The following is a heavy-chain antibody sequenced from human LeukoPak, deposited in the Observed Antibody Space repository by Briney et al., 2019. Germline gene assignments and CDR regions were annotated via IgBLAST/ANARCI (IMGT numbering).Heavy chain of an antibody. V-gene: IGHV1-46*01. D-gene: IGHD6-19*01. CDR2: INPSGGST. CDR3: ARDWDSYSSGWYGVDY. CDR1: GYTFTSSH. Sequence: ASVKVSCKASGYTFTSSHMHWVRRAPGQGHEWMGRINPSGGSTSYAQKFQGRVTMTRDTSTSTVFMELSSLTSDDTAVYYCARDWDSYSSGWYGVDYWGQGTLVTVSS. J-gene: IGHJ4*02.